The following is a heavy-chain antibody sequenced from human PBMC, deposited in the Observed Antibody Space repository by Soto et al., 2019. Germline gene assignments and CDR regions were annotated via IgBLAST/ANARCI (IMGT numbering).Heavy chain of an antibody. Sequence: EVQLLESGGGLVQPGGSLRLSCAASGFTFSCYAMSWVRQAPGKGLEWVSAISGSGGSTYYADSVKGRFTISRDNSKYTLYLQMNSLRAEDTAVYYCAKEVAYSSSWDTIDYWGQGTLVPVSS. CDR3: AKEVAYSSSWDTIDY. V-gene: IGHV3-23*01. J-gene: IGHJ4*02. CDR1: GFTFSCYA. D-gene: IGHD6-13*01. CDR2: ISGSGGST.